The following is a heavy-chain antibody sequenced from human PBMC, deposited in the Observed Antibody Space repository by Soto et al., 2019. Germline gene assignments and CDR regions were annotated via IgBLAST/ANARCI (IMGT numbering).Heavy chain of an antibody. CDR1: GGSIYNYY. J-gene: IGHJ6*02. CDR3: ARERIAAV. CDR2: IYYSGST. D-gene: IGHD6-25*01. V-gene: IGHV4-59*01. Sequence: AETLSLTCTVSGGSIYNYYWSWIRQPPGKGLEWIGYIYYSGSTNFNPSLKSRLTMSVDTSKNQFSLTLSSVTAADTAVYYCARERIAAVWGQGTTVTVSS.